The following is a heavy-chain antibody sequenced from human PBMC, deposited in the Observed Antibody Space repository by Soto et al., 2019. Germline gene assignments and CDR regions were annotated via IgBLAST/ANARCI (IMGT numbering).Heavy chain of an antibody. D-gene: IGHD5-12*01. J-gene: IGHJ6*02. V-gene: IGHV4-59*01. Sequence: PSETLSLTCTVSGGSISSYYWSWIRQPPGKGLERIGYIFYTGTTKYNPSLKSRVTISVDTSKNQFSLNLSSVSAADTFVYYCSRGSDFLYYYVMDVWVQGTTVTVFS. CDR1: GGSISSYY. CDR3: SRGSDFLYYYVMDV. CDR2: IFYTGTT.